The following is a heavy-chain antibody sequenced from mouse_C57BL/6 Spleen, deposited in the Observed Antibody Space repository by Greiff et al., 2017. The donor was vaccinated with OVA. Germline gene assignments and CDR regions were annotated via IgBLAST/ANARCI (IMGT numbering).Heavy chain of an antibody. CDR2: IYPGDGDT. D-gene: IGHD1-1*01. Sequence: QVHVKQSGAELVKPGASVKISCKASGYAFSSYWMNWVKQRPGKGLEWIGQIYPGDGDTNYNGKFKGKATLTADKSSSTAYMQLSSLTSEDSAVYFCARDYGSSGYFDYWGQGTTLTVSS. V-gene: IGHV1-80*01. CDR3: ARDYGSSGYFDY. CDR1: GYAFSSYW. J-gene: IGHJ2*01.